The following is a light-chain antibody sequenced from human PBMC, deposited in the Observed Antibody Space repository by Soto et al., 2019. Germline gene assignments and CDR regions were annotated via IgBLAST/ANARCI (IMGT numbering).Light chain of an antibody. CDR3: MQAVHTPWR. Sequence: DIVMTQSPLSLPVTPGEPASISCRSSQSLLHSNGYNYLDWYLQKPGQSPQLLIYLGSNRASGMPGWFSGSGSGKDSPLKISRVEAADVGVYYCMQAVHTPWRCGEGTKAEIK. CDR2: LGS. V-gene: IGKV2-28*01. J-gene: IGKJ1*01. CDR1: QSLLHSNGYNY.